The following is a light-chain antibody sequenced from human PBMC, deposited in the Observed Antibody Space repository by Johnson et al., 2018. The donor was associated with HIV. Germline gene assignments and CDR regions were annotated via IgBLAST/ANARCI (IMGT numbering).Light chain of an antibody. CDR1: SSNIGNNY. CDR3: GTWDDSLSALYV. J-gene: IGLJ1*01. Sequence: QSVLTQPPSVSAAPGQKVTISCSGSSSNIGNNYVSWYQQVPGTAPKLLIYDNDERPSGIPDRFSGSKSGASATLGITGLQTGDEADYYCGTWDDSLSALYVVGTGTKVTVL. V-gene: IGLV1-51*01. CDR2: DND.